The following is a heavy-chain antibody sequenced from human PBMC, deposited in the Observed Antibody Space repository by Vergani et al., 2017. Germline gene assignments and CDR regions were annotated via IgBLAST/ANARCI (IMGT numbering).Heavy chain of an antibody. CDR3: ARGTTYNRNYLPAFYMDG. J-gene: IGHJ6*03. V-gene: IGHV4-34*01. D-gene: IGHD1-7*01. CDR2: INHSGST. CDR1: GGSFSGYY. Sequence: QVQLQQWGAGLLKLSETLSLTCAVYGGSFSGYYWSWIRQPPGKGREWIGEINHSGSTNSNPSLKSRVTISVDTSKNQFSLKLSSVTAADTAVYFCARGTTYNRNYLPAFYMDGWGKGTTVAASS.